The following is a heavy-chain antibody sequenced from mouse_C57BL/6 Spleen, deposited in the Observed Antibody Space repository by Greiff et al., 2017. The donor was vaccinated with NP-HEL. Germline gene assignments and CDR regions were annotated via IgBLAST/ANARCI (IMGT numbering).Heavy chain of an antibody. CDR1: GYAFSSYW. J-gene: IGHJ2*01. D-gene: IGHD3-1*01. CDR2: IYPGDGDT. V-gene: IGHV1-80*01. Sequence: VMLVESGAELVKPGASVKISCKASGYAFSSYWMNWVKQRPGKGLEWIGQIYPGDGDTNYNGKFKGKATLTADKSSSTAYMQLSSLTSEDSAVYFCARSGTRGGFDYWGQGTTLTVSS. CDR3: ARSGTRGGFDY.